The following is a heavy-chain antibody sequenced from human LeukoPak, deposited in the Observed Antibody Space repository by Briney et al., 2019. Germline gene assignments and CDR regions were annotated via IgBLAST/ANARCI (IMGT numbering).Heavy chain of an antibody. Sequence: GESLKISCKGSGYSFTSYWIGWVRQMPGKGLERMGIIYPGDSDTRYSPSFQGQVTISADKSISTAYLQWSSLKASDTAMYYCARRYYDILTGYYYWFDPWGQGTLVTVSS. CDR3: ARRYYDILTGYYYWFDP. CDR2: IYPGDSDT. CDR1: GYSFTSYW. J-gene: IGHJ5*02. D-gene: IGHD3-9*01. V-gene: IGHV5-51*01.